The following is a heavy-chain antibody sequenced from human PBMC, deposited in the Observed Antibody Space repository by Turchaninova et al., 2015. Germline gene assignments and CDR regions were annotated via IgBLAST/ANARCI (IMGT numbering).Heavy chain of an antibody. V-gene: IGHV4-39*07. CDR1: GGSIISHAYY. D-gene: IGHD2-15*01. CDR3: ARRQDRYMDV. Sequence: QLQLQESGPGLVKPSETLSLTFTVSGGSIISHAYYWGGLRQPPGKGLEGIASIYYRRSTYSNPSLKSRVTISVDTSKNQFSLQLRSVTAADTAVYYCARRQDRYMDVWGKGTTVTVSS. J-gene: IGHJ6*03. CDR2: IYYRRST.